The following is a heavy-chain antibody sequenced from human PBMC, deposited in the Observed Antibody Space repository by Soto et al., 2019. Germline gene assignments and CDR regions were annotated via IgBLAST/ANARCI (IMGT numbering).Heavy chain of an antibody. V-gene: IGHV4-59*08. CDR2: IYYSGST. CDR3: ARQIPDYYGSGSIDY. Sequence: SETLSLTCTVSGGSISSYYWSWIRQPPGKGLEWIGYIYYSGSTNYNPSLKSRVTISVDTSKNQFSLKLSSVTAADTAVYYCARQIPDYYGSGSIDYWGQGTLVTVSS. J-gene: IGHJ4*02. D-gene: IGHD3-10*01. CDR1: GGSISSYY.